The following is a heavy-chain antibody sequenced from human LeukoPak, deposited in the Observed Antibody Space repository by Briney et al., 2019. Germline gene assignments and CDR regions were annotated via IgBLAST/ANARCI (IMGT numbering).Heavy chain of an antibody. J-gene: IGHJ6*03. D-gene: IGHD3-10*02. Sequence: PSETLSLTCAAYGGSFSGYYWSWIRQPPGKGLEWIGEINHSGSTNYNPSLKSRVTISVDTSKNQFSLKLSSVTAADTAVYYCAQITMSYYYYYMDVWGKGTTVTVSS. V-gene: IGHV4-34*01. CDR1: GGSFSGYY. CDR3: AQITMSYYYYYMDV. CDR2: INHSGST.